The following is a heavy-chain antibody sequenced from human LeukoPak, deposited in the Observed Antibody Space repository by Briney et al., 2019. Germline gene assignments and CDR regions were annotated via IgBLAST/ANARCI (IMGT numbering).Heavy chain of an antibody. CDR3: AEGGPYDILTGKNVFDI. V-gene: IGHV3-48*01. CDR2: ISSSGSTV. CDR1: GFTFSSYG. Sequence: PGGSLRLSCAASGFTFSSYGMNWVRQAPGKGLEWLSYISSSGSTVYYADSVKGRFTISRDNAKNSLYLQMNNLRAEDTAVYYCAEGGPYDILTGKNVFDIWGQGTTVTVSS. J-gene: IGHJ3*02. D-gene: IGHD3-9*01.